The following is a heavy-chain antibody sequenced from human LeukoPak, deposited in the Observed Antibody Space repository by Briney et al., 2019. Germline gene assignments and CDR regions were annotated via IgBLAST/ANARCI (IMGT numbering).Heavy chain of an antibody. J-gene: IGHJ5*02. V-gene: IGHV4-59*01. Sequence: SETLSLTCTVSGGSISSYYWSWIRQPPGKGLEWIGYIYYSGSTNYNPSLRSRVTISVDTSKNQFSLKLSSVTAADTAVYYCARGIIVGATWGENDNWFDPWGQGTLVTVSS. D-gene: IGHD1-26*01. CDR1: GGSISSYY. CDR2: IYYSGST. CDR3: ARGIIVGATWGENDNWFDP.